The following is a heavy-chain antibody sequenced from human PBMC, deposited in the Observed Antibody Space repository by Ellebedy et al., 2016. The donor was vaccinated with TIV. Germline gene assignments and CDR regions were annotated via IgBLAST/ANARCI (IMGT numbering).Heavy chain of an antibody. D-gene: IGHD3-9*01. CDR3: ARADDILTGYYDY. CDR1: GGSFSDYY. V-gene: IGHV4-34*01. J-gene: IGHJ4*02. Sequence: MPSETLSLTCAVSGGSFSDYYWSWIRQPPGKGLEWIGDINHSGSTNYNPSLKSRVTISVDTSKDQFSLKLSSVTAADTAVYYCARADDILTGYYDYWGQGTLVTVSS. CDR2: INHSGST.